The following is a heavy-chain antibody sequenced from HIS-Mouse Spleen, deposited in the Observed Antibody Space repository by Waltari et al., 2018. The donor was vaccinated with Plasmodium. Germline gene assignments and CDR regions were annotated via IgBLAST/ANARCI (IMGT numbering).Heavy chain of an antibody. J-gene: IGHJ1*01. D-gene: IGHD6-13*01. V-gene: IGHV1-2*02. CDR3: ARVLGYKAAAGTFVEYFQH. CDR2: INPNSGGT. Sequence: EWMGWINPNSGGTNYAQKFQGRVTMTRDTSISTAYMELSRLRSDDTAVYYCARVLGYKAAAGTFVEYFQHWGQGTLVTVSS.